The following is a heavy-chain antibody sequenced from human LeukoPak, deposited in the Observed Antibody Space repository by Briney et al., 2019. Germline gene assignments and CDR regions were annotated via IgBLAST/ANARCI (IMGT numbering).Heavy chain of an antibody. V-gene: IGHV3-66*01. J-gene: IGHJ4*02. CDR2: IYSRCDT. CDR3: ARGLLGCSGGSCYGVYFDY. CDR1: EFIVSINY. Sequence: GGSLRLSCAASEFIVSINYMTWVRQAPGKGLEWVSLIYSRCDTKYADSLKGRLTTSRDNSKNTLYLQMSSLRTEDTAVYYCARGLLGCSGGSCYGVYFDYWGQGTLVTVSS. D-gene: IGHD2-15*01.